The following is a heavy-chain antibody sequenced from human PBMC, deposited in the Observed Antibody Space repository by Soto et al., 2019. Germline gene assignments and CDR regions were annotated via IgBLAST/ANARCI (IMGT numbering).Heavy chain of an antibody. J-gene: IGHJ4*02. CDR1: GFTFDDYA. D-gene: IGHD3-3*01. Sequence: EVQLVESGGGLVQPGNSLRLSCAGSGFTFDDYAMHWVRQAPGKGLEWVSGISYNSGSVGYADSVSGRFTISRDRAKKALHLEMHGPKSPDTAFYYCSISKVGFWRGYYSARAMERGGQGTLVTVSS. CDR3: SISKVGFWRGYYSARAMER. V-gene: IGHV3-9*01. CDR2: ISYNSGSV.